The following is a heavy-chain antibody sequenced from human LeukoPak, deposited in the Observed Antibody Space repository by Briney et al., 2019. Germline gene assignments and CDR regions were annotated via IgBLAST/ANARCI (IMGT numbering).Heavy chain of an antibody. J-gene: IGHJ4*02. V-gene: IGHV3-48*01. D-gene: IGHD1-26*01. CDR2: ISSSSTI. CDR3: VKSDGIVGATYFDS. CDR1: GFTFSTYS. Sequence: GGSLRLSCAASGFTFSTYSMNWVRRAPGKGLEWVSYISSSSTIYFTDSVKGRFTISRDNAKNSLYLEMNSLRAEDTAVVYCVKSDGIVGATYFDSWGQGTLVTVSS.